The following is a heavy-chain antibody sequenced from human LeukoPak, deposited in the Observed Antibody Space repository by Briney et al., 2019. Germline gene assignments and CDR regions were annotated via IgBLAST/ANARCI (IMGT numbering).Heavy chain of an antibody. CDR1: GYTFTSYG. CDR2: ISAYNGNT. CDR3: ARTEYYYDSGSPTFDP. D-gene: IGHD3-10*01. J-gene: IGHJ5*02. V-gene: IGHV1-18*01. Sequence: ASVKVSCKASGYTFTSYGISWVRQAPGQGLEWMGWISAYNGNTNYAQKLQGRVTMTTDTSTSTAYMELRSLRSDDTAVYYCARTEYYYDSGSPTFDPWGQGTLVTVSS.